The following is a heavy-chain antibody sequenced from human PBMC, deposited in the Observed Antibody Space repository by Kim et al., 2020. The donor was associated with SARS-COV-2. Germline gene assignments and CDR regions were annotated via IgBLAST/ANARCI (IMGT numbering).Heavy chain of an antibody. CDR3: TTDESDGGNDY. V-gene: IGHV3-15*01. Sequence: TDYAEPVKGRFTISRDDSKNTLYLQMNSLKTEDTAVYYCTTDESDGGNDYWGQGTLVTVSS. J-gene: IGHJ4*02. D-gene: IGHD4-17*01. CDR2: T.